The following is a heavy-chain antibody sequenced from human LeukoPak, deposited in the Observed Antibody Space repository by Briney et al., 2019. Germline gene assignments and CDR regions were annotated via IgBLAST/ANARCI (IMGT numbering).Heavy chain of an antibody. V-gene: IGHV3-49*04. CDR2: IRSKAYRGTT. D-gene: IGHD6-19*01. CDR3: TREINLQRLVHRSLYYYYYGMDV. Sequence: GGSLRLSCTASGFTFGDYAMSWVRQAPGKGLEWVGFIRSKAYRGTTEYAASVKGRFTISRDDSKSIAYLQMNSLKTEDTAVYYCTREINLQRLVHRSLYYYYYGMDVWGQGTTVTVSS. J-gene: IGHJ6*02. CDR1: GFTFGDYA.